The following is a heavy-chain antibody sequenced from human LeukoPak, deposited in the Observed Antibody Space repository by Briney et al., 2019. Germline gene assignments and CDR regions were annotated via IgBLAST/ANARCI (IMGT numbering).Heavy chain of an antibody. D-gene: IGHD3-3*01. CDR2: MNPNSGNT. CDR1: GYTFTSYD. Sequence: ASVKVSCKASGYTFTSYDINWVRQATGQGLEWMGWMNPNSGNTGYAQKFQGRVTITRNTSISTAYMELSSLRSEDTAVYYCARLLGRPYFNYDFWSGYLRSEWAFDIWGQGTMVTVSS. CDR3: ARLLGRPYFNYDFWSGYLRSEWAFDI. V-gene: IGHV1-8*03. J-gene: IGHJ3*02.